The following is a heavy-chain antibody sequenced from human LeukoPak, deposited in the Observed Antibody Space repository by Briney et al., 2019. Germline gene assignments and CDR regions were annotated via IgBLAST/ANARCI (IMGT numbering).Heavy chain of an antibody. CDR3: ARSELGYNYHYMDV. CDR2: ISSSSSYI. D-gene: IGHD7-27*01. Sequence: GGSLRLSCAASGFTFSSYGMSWVRQAPGKGLEWVSSISSSSSYIYYADSVKGRFSISRDNARNSLYLQMNSLRAEDTAVYYCARSELGYNYHYMDVWGKGTTVTVSS. J-gene: IGHJ6*03. CDR1: GFTFSSYG. V-gene: IGHV3-21*01.